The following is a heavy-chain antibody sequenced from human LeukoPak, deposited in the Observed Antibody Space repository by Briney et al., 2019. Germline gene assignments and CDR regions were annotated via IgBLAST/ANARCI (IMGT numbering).Heavy chain of an antibody. J-gene: IGHJ4*02. CDR1: GFTFSSYA. CDR3: AKDAPVNIVVVPAANS. V-gene: IGHV3-23*01. D-gene: IGHD2-2*01. CDR2: ISGSGGST. Sequence: PGVSLRLSCAASGFTFSSYAMSWVRQAPGKGLEWVSAISGSGGSTYYADSVKGRFTSSRATTKNTLYLKMNSLRAEDTAVYYCAKDAPVNIVVVPAANSWGQGTLVTVSS.